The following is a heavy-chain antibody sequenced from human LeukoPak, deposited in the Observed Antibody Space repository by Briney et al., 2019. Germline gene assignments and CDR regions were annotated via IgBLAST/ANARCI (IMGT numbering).Heavy chain of an antibody. J-gene: IGHJ4*02. V-gene: IGHV3-7*03. CDR3: VYGDYGGGFDY. Sequence: GGSLRLSCAASGFTISSYWINWVRQAPGKGLEWVANIKQDGSEKYYVASVKGRFTISRDNAKNSLYLQMNSLRAEDTAMYYCVYGDYGGGFDYWGQGTLVTVSS. CDR2: IKQDGSEK. CDR1: GFTISSYW. D-gene: IGHD4-17*01.